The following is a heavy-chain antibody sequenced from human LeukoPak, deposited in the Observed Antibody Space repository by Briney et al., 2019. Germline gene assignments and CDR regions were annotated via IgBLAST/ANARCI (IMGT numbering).Heavy chain of an antibody. D-gene: IGHD2-2*02. V-gene: IGHV1-18*01. CDR3: ARDIVVVPAAILSPYYYYGMDV. Sequence: ASVKVSCKASGYTFTSYGISWVRQAPGQGLEWMGWISAYNGNTNYAQKLQGRVTMTTDTSTSTAYMELRSLGSDDTAVYYCARDIVVVPAAILSPYYYYGMDVWGQGTTVTVSS. CDR2: ISAYNGNT. CDR1: GYTFTSYG. J-gene: IGHJ6*02.